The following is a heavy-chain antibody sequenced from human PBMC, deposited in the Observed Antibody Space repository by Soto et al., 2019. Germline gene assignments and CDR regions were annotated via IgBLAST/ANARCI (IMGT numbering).Heavy chain of an antibody. J-gene: IGHJ4*02. D-gene: IGHD3-22*01. CDR2: IIPILGIA. V-gene: IGHV1-69*02. Sequence: SVKVSCKASGGTFSSYTISWVRHAPGQGLEWMGRIIPILGIANYAQKFQGRVTITADKSTSTAYMELSSLRSEDTAVYYCARSPCYDTSGYLDYWGQGTLVSVSS. CDR1: GGTFSSYT. CDR3: ARSPCYDTSGYLDY.